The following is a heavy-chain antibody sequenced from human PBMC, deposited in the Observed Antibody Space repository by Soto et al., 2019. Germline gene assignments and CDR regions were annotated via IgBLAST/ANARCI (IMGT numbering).Heavy chain of an antibody. V-gene: IGHV4-30-4*01. CDR1: GGSINNVNYC. CDR2: IYNGETS. CDR3: ARGPSGDNVDY. Sequence: QVQLQESGPGLVKPSQTLSLTCTVSGGSINNVNYCWSWIRQSPDKGLEWIGPIYNGETSYNNPSLPSRVTISVDTSNNQFSLKLCSVSAADTAVYYCARGPSGDNVDYWGQGTLVTVSS. J-gene: IGHJ4*02. D-gene: IGHD7-27*01.